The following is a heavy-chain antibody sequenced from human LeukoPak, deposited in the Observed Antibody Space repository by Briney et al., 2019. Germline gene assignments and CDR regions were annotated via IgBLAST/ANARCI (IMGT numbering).Heavy chain of an antibody. J-gene: IGHJ5*02. D-gene: IGHD3-10*01. CDR2: MNPNSGNT. V-gene: IGHV1-8*01. Sequence: GASVKVSCKASGYTFTGYDINWVRQATGQGLEWMGWMNPNSGNTGYAQKFQGRVTMTRNTSISTAYMELSSLRSEDTAVYYCASQPQLLWFGELLTQNWFDPWGQGTLVTVSS. CDR3: ASQPQLLWFGELLTQNWFDP. CDR1: GYTFTGYD.